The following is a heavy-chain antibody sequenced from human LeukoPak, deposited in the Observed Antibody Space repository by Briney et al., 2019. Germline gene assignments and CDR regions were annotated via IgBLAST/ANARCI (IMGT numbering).Heavy chain of an antibody. Sequence: PGGSLRLSCEASGFTFSSYEMNWVRQAPGKGLEWVSYISSSGSTKYYADSVKGRFTISRDNAMHSPYLQMNSLRVEDTAVYYCASLRPRQQLVVDSWGQGTLVAVSS. V-gene: IGHV3-48*03. CDR2: ISSSGSTK. CDR3: ASLRPRQQLVVDS. CDR1: GFTFSSYE. D-gene: IGHD6-13*01. J-gene: IGHJ4*02.